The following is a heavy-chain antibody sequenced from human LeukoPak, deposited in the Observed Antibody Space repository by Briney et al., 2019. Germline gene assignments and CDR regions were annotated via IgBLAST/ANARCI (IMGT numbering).Heavy chain of an antibody. Sequence: SETLSLTCTISGGSIGGYYWNWIRQPPGKGLEWIGYFHNSGSTNYNPSLKSRVTISVDTTKNQLSLKLSSVTAADTAVYYCARKAGMCSGVTCYSWFDLWGQGTLVTVSS. CDR1: GGSIGGYY. CDR3: ARKAGMCSGVTCYSWFDL. V-gene: IGHV4-59*01. CDR2: FHNSGST. J-gene: IGHJ5*02. D-gene: IGHD2-15*01.